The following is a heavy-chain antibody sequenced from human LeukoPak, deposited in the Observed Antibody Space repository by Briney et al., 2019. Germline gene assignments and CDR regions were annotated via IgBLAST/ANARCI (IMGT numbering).Heavy chain of an antibody. D-gene: IGHD4-23*01. CDR1: GFTFSNYA. CDR3: AKDLAPSTVETPFDY. V-gene: IGHV3-23*01. J-gene: IGHJ4*02. CDR2: ITDSGGRT. Sequence: GGSLRLSCAASGFTFSNYAMRWLRQAPGVGLEWLSVITDSGGRTYYADSVKGRFTISRDNSKNSLYLQMKSLRAEDTAVYYCAKDLAPSTVETPFDYWGQGTLVTVSS.